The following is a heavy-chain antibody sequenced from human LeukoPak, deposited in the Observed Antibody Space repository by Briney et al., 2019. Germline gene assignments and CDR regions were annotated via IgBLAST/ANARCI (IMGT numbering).Heavy chain of an antibody. CDR2: IYHSGST. D-gene: IGHD3-3*01. Sequence: KSSQTLSLTCAVSGGSISSGGYSWSWIRQPPGKGLEWIGYIYHSGSTYYNPSLKSRVTISVDRSKNQFSLKLSSVTAADTAVYYCARVYYDFWSGYYTGYYFDYWGQGTLVTVSS. V-gene: IGHV4-30-2*01. J-gene: IGHJ4*02. CDR3: ARVYYDFWSGYYTGYYFDY. CDR1: GGSISSGGYS.